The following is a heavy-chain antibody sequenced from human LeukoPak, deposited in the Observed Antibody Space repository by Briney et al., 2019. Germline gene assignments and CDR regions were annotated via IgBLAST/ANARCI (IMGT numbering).Heavy chain of an antibody. J-gene: IGHJ3*02. Sequence: GGSLRLSCAASGFTFSDYYMSWLRQAPGKGLEWISFISSSSSYTNYADSVKGRFTISRDNAKNSLYLQMNSLRDEDTAVYYCARDSQYAFDIWGQGTMVTVSS. CDR3: ARDSQYAFDI. CDR1: GFTFSDYY. CDR2: ISSSSSYT. V-gene: IGHV3-11*06.